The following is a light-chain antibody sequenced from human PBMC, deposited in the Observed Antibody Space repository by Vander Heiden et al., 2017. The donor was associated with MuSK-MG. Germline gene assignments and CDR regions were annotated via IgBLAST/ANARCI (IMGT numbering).Light chain of an antibody. CDR2: ATS. CDR3: LQHYANPT. V-gene: IGKV1-17*01. CDR1: QGIRND. J-gene: IGKJ2*01. Sequence: DIQMTQSPSSLSASVGDRVTITCRASQGIRNDLAWYQQKPGKAPKRLIYATSTLQNGVPSRFSGSGSGTEFTLTISSLQPEDFATYYCLQHYANPTFGQGTKLDIK.